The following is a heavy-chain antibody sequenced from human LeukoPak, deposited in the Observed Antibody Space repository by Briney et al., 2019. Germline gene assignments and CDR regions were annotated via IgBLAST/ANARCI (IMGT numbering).Heavy chain of an antibody. V-gene: IGHV3-7*01. Sequence: PGGSLRLSCAASGFTFSSYWMSWVRQAPGKGLEWVANIKQDGSEKYCVDSVKGRFTISRDNAKNSLHLQMNSLRAEDTAVYYCARNDYGGERGDYWGQGTLVTVSS. CDR3: ARNDYGGERGDY. D-gene: IGHD4-23*01. J-gene: IGHJ4*02. CDR1: GFTFSSYW. CDR2: IKQDGSEK.